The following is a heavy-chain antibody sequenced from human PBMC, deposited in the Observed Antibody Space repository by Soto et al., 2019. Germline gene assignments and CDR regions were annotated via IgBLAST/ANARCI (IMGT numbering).Heavy chain of an antibody. CDR2: LNTYGNT. D-gene: IGHD1-7*01. J-gene: IGHJ5*02. CDR3: GRESGETWDYEAS. V-gene: IGHV4-4*07. CDR1: GGSISSYR. Sequence: LSLTCTVSGGSISSYRWSWIRQPAGKGLEWIGRLNTYGNTHYNPSLKSRVTVSVDTSRNQFFLTLRSVTAADSAVYHCGRESGETWDYEASWGQGTPVTVSS.